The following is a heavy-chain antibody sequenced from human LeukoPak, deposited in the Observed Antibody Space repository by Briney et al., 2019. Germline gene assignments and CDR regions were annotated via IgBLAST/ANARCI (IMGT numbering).Heavy chain of an antibody. V-gene: IGHV1-8*01. D-gene: IGHD1-14*01. CDR3: ARVYLDPGEQNRNFDY. CDR2: MNPNSGNT. J-gene: IGHJ4*02. Sequence: ASVKVSCKASGYTFTSYDINWVRQATGQGLEWMGWMNPNSGNTGYAQKFQGRVTMTRNTSISTAYMELSSLRSEDTAVYYCARVYLDPGEQNRNFDYWGQGTLVTVPS. CDR1: GYTFTSYD.